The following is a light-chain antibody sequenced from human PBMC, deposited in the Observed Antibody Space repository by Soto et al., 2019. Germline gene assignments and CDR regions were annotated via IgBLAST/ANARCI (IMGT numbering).Light chain of an antibody. CDR1: QSVLYSPNNKNY. CDR2: WAS. CDR3: QPYYSVPMYS. J-gene: IGKJ2*03. Sequence: DIVMTQSPDSLAVSLGERATITCKSSQSVLYSPNNKNYLAWYQQKPGQPPNLLIYWASVRESGVPDRFIGSVSGTDFTLSISSLQAEDVAVYYFQPYYSVPMYSFGQGTKLEIK. V-gene: IGKV4-1*01.